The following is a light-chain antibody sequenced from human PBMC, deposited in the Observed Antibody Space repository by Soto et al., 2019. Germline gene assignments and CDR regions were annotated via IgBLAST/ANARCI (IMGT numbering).Light chain of an antibody. CDR1: QSLLHSNGYTY. Sequence: DIVMTQSPLSLPVTPGEPASSSCRSSQSLLHSNGYTYLDWYLQKPGQSPQVLIYLGSHRASGVADRVSGSGAGTAFTGKITRGEAEDVGVYYCKQALKTPWTFSKGTKVEIK. CDR3: KQALKTPWT. CDR2: LGS. V-gene: IGKV2-28*01. J-gene: IGKJ1*01.